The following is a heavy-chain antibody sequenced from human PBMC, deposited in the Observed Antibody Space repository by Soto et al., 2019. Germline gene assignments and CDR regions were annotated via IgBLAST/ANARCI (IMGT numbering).Heavy chain of an antibody. V-gene: IGHV4-34*01. CDR3: AKGFAVRAPDIRGDSYPLDD. CDR2: INHSGIT. Sequence: SETLSLTCAVYGGSFSGYYWSWIRQPPGKGLEWIGEINHSGITNYNPSLKSRVTISVDTSKNHFSLMLSSVTAADTAVYYCAKGFAVRAPDIRGDSYPLDDWGQGTLVTVSS. CDR1: GGSFSGYY. D-gene: IGHD2-21*01. J-gene: IGHJ4*02.